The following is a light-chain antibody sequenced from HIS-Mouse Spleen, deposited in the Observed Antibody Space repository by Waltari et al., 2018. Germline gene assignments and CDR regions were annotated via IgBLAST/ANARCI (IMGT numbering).Light chain of an antibody. CDR1: ALPKKY. V-gene: IGLV3-10*01. CDR3: YSTDSSGNHRV. J-gene: IGLJ2*01. CDR2: EDS. Sequence: SYELTQPPSVSLSPGQTARITCSGDALPKKYAYWYQQKSGQATVLAIYEDSKRPSGIRERFSGSSSGTMATWTISGAQVEDEADYYCYSTDSSGNHRVFGGGTKLTVL.